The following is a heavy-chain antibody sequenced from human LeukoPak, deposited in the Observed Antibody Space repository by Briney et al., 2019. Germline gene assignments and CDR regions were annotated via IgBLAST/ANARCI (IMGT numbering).Heavy chain of an antibody. CDR3: ARVEGSCSSTSCYALP. V-gene: IGHV3-48*02. D-gene: IGHD2-2*01. CDR2: ISSSSTI. Sequence: GGSLRLSCAASGFTFSSYSMNWVRQAPGKGLEWVSHISSSSTIYYADSVKGRFTISRDNAKNSLYLQMNSLRDEDTAVYYCARVEGSCSSTSCYALPWGQGTLVTVSS. J-gene: IGHJ5*02. CDR1: GFTFSSYS.